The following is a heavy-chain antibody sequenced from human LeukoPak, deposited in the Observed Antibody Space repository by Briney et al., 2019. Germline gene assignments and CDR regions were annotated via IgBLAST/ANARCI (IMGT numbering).Heavy chain of an antibody. CDR2: IYPGGSET. D-gene: IGHD5-24*01. V-gene: IGHV5-51*01. J-gene: IGHJ4*02. CDR1: GYSFSSYW. CDR3: ARASRDGYNQNFDH. Sequence: RGESLKISCKGLGYSFSSYWNAWVRQRPGKGLEWMGIIYPGGSETRYDPSFQGQVTISADSSTSTAYLQWSSLRASDTAMYYCARASRDGYNQNFDHWGQGTLVIVSS.